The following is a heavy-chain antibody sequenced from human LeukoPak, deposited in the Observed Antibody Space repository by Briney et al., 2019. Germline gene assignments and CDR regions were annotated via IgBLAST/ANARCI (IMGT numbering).Heavy chain of an antibody. CDR2: ISYDGSNK. CDR3: AREGDYVWGSYRPLDY. V-gene: IGHV3-30-3*01. CDR1: GFTFSSYA. Sequence: PGRSLRLSCAASGFTFSSYAMHWVRQAPGKGLEWVAVISYDGSNKYYADSVKGRFTISRDNSKNTLYLQMNSLRAEDTAVYYCAREGDYVWGSYRPLDYWGQGTLVTVSS. J-gene: IGHJ4*02. D-gene: IGHD3-16*02.